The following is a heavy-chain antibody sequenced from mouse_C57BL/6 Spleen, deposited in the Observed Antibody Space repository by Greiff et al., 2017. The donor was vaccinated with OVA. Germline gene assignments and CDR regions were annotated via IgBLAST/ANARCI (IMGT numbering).Heavy chain of an antibody. Sequence: QVQLKQSGAELVRPGTSVKLSCKASGYTFTSYWMHWVKQRPGQGLEWIGVIDPSDSYTNYNQKFKGKATLTVDTTSSTAYMQLSSLTSEDSAVYYCARRAAQADYWGQGTTLTVSS. CDR3: ARRAAQADY. J-gene: IGHJ2*01. V-gene: IGHV1-59*01. CDR2: IDPSDSYT. D-gene: IGHD3-2*02. CDR1: GYTFTSYW.